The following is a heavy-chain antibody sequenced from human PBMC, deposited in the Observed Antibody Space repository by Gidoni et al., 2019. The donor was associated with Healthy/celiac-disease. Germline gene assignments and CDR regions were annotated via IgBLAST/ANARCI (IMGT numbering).Heavy chain of an antibody. D-gene: IGHD2-8*01. J-gene: IGHJ4*02. Sequence: GLFTISRDNSKNTLYLQMNSLRAEDTAVYYCAKSDIVLMIDYWGQGTLVTVSS. V-gene: IGHV3-23*01. CDR3: AKSDIVLMIDY.